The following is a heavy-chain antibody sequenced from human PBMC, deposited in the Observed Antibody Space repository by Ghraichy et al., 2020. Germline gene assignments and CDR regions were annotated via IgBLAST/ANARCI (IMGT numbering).Heavy chain of an antibody. Sequence: SVKVSCKASGGTFSSYAISWVRQAPGQGLEWMGGIIPIFGTANYAQKFQGRVTITADKSTSTAYMELSSLRSEDTAVYYCARDFVLAAAAITPWFDPWGQGTLVTVSS. D-gene: IGHD2-2*02. CDR1: GGTFSSYA. J-gene: IGHJ5*02. CDR3: ARDFVLAAAAITPWFDP. CDR2: IIPIFGTA. V-gene: IGHV1-69*06.